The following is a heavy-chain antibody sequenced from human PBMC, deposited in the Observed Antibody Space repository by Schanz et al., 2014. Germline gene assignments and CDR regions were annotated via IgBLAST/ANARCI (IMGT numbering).Heavy chain of an antibody. CDR3: ARNYGGHSEESDRYGMDV. Sequence: QVQLVQSGAEVKKPGASVKVSCKASGYIFTSYSMHWVRQAPGQGLEWMGIINPSGGSTTYAQKFQGRVTMTSDTSTSTVYMELSSLRSEDTAVYYCARNYGGHSEESDRYGMDVWGQGTTVTVSS. CDR1: GYIFTSYS. V-gene: IGHV1-46*01. J-gene: IGHJ6*02. D-gene: IGHD4-17*01. CDR2: INPSGGST.